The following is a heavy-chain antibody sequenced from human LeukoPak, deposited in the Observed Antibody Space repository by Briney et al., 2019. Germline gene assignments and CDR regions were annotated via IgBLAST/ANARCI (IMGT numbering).Heavy chain of an antibody. Sequence: GGSLRLSCAASGFTFSNYNMNWVRQAPGKGLEWVSSVSSSSSYIYYADSVKGRFTISRDNAKNSLYLQMNSLRAEDTAVYYCARERLGELSIPGYWGQETLVTVSS. V-gene: IGHV3-21*01. CDR2: VSSSSSYI. J-gene: IGHJ4*02. D-gene: IGHD3-16*02. CDR3: ARERLGELSIPGY. CDR1: GFTFSNYN.